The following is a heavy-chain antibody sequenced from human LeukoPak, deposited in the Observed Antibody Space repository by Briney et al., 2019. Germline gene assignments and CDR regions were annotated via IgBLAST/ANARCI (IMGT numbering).Heavy chain of an antibody. V-gene: IGHV4-4*01. CDR1: GGSILAGDG. Sequence: TRSLTGSVSGGSILAGDGGTGAGRIPGKGREWIGEVFHTGSRNYSPSLKGRVTVSIDKDKSQFYLQLSSVTAADTGVYFCTRRNSLYDAFDIWGQGRLIAVSS. D-gene: IGHD1-14*01. CDR3: TRRNSLYDAFDI. CDR2: VFHTGSR. J-gene: IGHJ3*02.